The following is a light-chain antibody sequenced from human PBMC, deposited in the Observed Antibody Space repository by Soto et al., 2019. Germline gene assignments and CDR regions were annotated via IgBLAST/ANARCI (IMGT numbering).Light chain of an antibody. CDR1: SSDVGGYNY. CDR2: DVS. Sequence: QSALTQPASVSGSPGQSITISCTGTSSDVGGYNYVSWYQQHPGKAPKLMIYDVSNRPSGVSNRFSGSKSGNTASLTISGLQAEDEADYYCSSYTSSNTLDVFGTGTKVTVL. CDR3: SSYTSSNTLDV. J-gene: IGLJ1*01. V-gene: IGLV2-14*01.